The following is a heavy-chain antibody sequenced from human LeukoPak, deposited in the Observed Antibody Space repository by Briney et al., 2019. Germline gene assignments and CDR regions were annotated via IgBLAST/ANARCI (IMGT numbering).Heavy chain of an antibody. D-gene: IGHD3-22*01. Sequence: GGSLRLSCAASGFTFSNARMSWVRQAPGKGLEWVGRIKSKTDGGTTDYAAPVKGRFTISRDDSKNTLYLQMNSLKTEDTAVYYCTTYYYDSSGYYYAESYFDYWGQGTLVTVSS. J-gene: IGHJ4*02. CDR3: TTYYYDSSGYYYAESYFDY. V-gene: IGHV3-15*01. CDR2: IKSKTDGGTT. CDR1: GFTFSNAR.